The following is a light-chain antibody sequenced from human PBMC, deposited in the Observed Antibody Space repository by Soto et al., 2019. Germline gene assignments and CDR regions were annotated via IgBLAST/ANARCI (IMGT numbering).Light chain of an antibody. CDR1: SSDVGGYNY. Sequence: QSVLTQPASVSVSPGLSITISCTGTSSDVGGYNYVSWYQQHPGKAPKLMIYDVSNRPSGVSNRFSGSKSGNTASLTISGLQTEDEADYYCSSYTSSTFFVFGTGTKVTVL. J-gene: IGLJ1*01. CDR2: DVS. CDR3: SSYTSSTFFV. V-gene: IGLV2-14*03.